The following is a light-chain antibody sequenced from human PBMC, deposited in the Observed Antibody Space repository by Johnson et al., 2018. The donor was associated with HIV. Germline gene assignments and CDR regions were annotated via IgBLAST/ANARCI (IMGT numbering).Light chain of an antibody. CDR1: SSNIGNNY. V-gene: IGLV1-51*01. CDR3: GTWDSRLSGGV. CDR2: DNN. Sequence: QSVLTQPPSVSAAPGQKVTISCSGSSSNIGNNYVSWYQQLPGTAPKLIIYDNNKRPSGIPDRFSGSKSGTSATLGITGLQTGDEADDYCGTWDSRLSGGVFGTGTKVTVL. J-gene: IGLJ1*01.